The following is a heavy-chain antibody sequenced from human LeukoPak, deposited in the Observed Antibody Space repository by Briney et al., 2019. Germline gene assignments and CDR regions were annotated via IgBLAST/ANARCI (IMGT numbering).Heavy chain of an antibody. D-gene: IGHD3-3*01. J-gene: IGHJ4*02. CDR3: ARERSGYYIFDQ. Sequence: PGGSLRLSCAASGFTFSDYTMSWVRQAPGKGLEWVSTITYSGGDTNFADSVKGRFTISRDNSKNTLHLQMNSLRAEDTAIYYCARERSGYYIFDQWGQGTLVTVSS. CDR2: ITYSGGDT. CDR1: GFTFSDYT. V-gene: IGHV3-23*01.